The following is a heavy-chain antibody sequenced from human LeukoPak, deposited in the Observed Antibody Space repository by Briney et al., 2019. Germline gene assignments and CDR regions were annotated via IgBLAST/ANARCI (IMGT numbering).Heavy chain of an antibody. J-gene: IGHJ4*02. D-gene: IGHD3-22*01. CDR2: ISWNSGSI. Sequence: GGSLRLSCAASGFTFDDYAMHWVRQAPGKGLEWVSGISWNSGSIGYADSVKGRFTISRDNAKNSLYLQMNSLRAEDTAVYYCARESLDYYDSSGYEFDYWGQGTLVTVSS. CDR3: ARESLDYYDSSGYEFDY. CDR1: GFTFDDYA. V-gene: IGHV3-9*01.